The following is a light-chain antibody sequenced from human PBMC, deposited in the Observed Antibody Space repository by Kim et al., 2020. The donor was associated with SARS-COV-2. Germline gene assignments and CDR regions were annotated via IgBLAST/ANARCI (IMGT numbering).Light chain of an antibody. CDR2: AAS. CDR3: QELDSYPRVT. Sequence: SVGDRVAIACRASQGISSYLAWYQQKPGKAPKLLIYAASTLQNGVPSRFSGSGSGTEFTLTISDLQPGDFATYYCQELDSYPRVTFGLGTRLEIK. CDR1: QGISSY. J-gene: IGKJ5*01. V-gene: IGKV1-9*01.